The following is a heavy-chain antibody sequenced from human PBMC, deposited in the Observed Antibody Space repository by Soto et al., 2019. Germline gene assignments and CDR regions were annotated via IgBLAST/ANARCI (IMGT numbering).Heavy chain of an antibody. CDR3: ASTEWIQLWFDY. V-gene: IGHV4-31*03. CDR1: GASISSGGYY. CDR2: IYYSGIS. J-gene: IGHJ4*02. D-gene: IGHD5-18*01. Sequence: QVQLLESGPGLVKPSQTLSLICNVSGASISSGGYYWSWIRQRPGGGLEWLGFIYYSGISHYNPSLKSRATISVDTSKNQFSLILISVTASDTAVYYCASTEWIQLWFDYWGQGALVTV.